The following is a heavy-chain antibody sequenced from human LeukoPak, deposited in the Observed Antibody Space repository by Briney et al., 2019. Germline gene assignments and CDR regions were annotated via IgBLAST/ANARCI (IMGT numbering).Heavy chain of an antibody. CDR1: GFTFRDYY. Sequence: GGSLRLSCAASGFTFRDYYMSWIRQAPGKGLEWVSYISSSSSYTHYADSVKGRFTISRDNAKNSLYLQMNSLRAEDTAVYYCASSGSLTGKTYYFDYWGQGTLVTVSS. CDR3: ASSGSLTGKTYYFDY. J-gene: IGHJ4*02. CDR2: ISSSSSYT. V-gene: IGHV3-11*06. D-gene: IGHD3-9*01.